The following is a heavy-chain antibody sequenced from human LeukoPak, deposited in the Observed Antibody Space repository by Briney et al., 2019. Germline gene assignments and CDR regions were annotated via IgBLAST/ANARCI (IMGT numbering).Heavy chain of an antibody. V-gene: IGHV1-46*01. CDR1: GYTFTSYY. CDR3: ARDTRYCSSTSCGSAFDY. CDR2: INPSGGST. D-gene: IGHD2-2*01. Sequence: GASVKVSCKASGYTFTSYYMHRVRQAPGQGLEWMGIINPSGGSTSYAQKFQGRVTMTRDTSTSTVYMELSSLRSEDTAVYYCARDTRYCSSTSCGSAFDYWGQGTLVTVSS. J-gene: IGHJ4*02.